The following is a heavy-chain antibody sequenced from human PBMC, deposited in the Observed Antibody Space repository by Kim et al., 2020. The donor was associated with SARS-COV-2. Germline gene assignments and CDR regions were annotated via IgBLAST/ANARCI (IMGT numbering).Heavy chain of an antibody. V-gene: IGHV3-30-3*01. Sequence: GGSLRLSCAASGFTFSSYAMHWVRQAPGKGLEWVAVISYDGSNKYYADSVKGRFTISRDNSKNTLYLQMNSLRAEDTAVYYCARDSLLYGNSYWGQGTLV. CDR1: GFTFSSYA. J-gene: IGHJ4*02. CDR2: ISYDGSNK. CDR3: ARDSLLYGNSY. D-gene: IGHD3-10*01.